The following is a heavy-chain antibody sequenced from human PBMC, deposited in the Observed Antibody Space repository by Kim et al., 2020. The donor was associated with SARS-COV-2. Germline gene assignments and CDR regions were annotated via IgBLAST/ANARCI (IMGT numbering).Heavy chain of an antibody. J-gene: IGHJ3*02. D-gene: IGHD3-16*01. CDR2: TNPKSGGT. CDR1: GFTFIDFY. V-gene: IGHV1-2*05. CDR3: ARGGSVETPSYPFDS. Sequence: ASVNISCKASGFTFIDFYIHWVRQAPGQVLEWMGRTNPKSGGTDYAQKFQGRITMNRDTSISTAYMELSRLTSDDTVVYYCARGGSVETPSYPFDSWGQGTMVTVSS.